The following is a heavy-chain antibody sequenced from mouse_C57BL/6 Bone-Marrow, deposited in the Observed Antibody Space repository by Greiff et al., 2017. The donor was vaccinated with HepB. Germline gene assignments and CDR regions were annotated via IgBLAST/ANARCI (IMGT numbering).Heavy chain of an antibody. Sequence: QVQLKESGAELVKPGASVKLSCKASGYTFTEYTIHWVKQRSGQGLEWIGWFYPGSGSIKYNEKFKDKATLTADKSSSTVYMELSRLTSEDSAVYFCARHGGKGDLLWLRRGFAYWGQGTLVTVSA. CDR1: GYTFTEYT. J-gene: IGHJ3*01. CDR3: ARHGGKGDLLWLRRGFAY. V-gene: IGHV1-62-2*01. D-gene: IGHD2-2*01. CDR2: FYPGSGSI.